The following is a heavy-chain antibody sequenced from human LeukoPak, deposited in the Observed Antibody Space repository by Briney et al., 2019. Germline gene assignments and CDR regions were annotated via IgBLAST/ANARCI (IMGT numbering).Heavy chain of an antibody. CDR3: ARDFGARPFDI. CDR2: IWRDGSNE. CDR1: GFTFSAYG. J-gene: IGHJ3*02. V-gene: IGHV3-33*01. D-gene: IGHD3-10*01. Sequence: GGSLRLSCAASGFTFSAYGMHWVRQAPGKGLEWVAVIWRDGSNENYPDSVKGRFAISRDNSKNTLFLQMNSLRTEDTAVYYCARDFGARPFDIWGQGTMVTVSS.